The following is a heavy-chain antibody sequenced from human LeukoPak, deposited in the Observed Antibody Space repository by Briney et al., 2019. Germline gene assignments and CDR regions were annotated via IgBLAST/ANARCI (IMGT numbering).Heavy chain of an antibody. CDR1: GGSFSGYY. CDR3: ARAYCTNGVCYYFDY. Sequence: SETLTLTCAVYGGSFSGYYWSWIRQPPGKGLEWIGEINHSGSTNYNPSLKSRVTISVDTSKNQFSLKLSSVTAADTAVYYCARAYCTNGVCYYFDYRGQGALVTVSS. CDR2: INHSGST. V-gene: IGHV4-34*01. J-gene: IGHJ4*02. D-gene: IGHD2-8*01.